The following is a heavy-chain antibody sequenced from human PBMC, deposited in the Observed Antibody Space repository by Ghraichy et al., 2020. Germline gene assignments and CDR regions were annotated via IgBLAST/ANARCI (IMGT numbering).Heavy chain of an antibody. CDR1: GGSISSYY. V-gene: IGHV4-4*07. CDR3: ARDGRRNAYDI. Sequence: SETLSLTCTVSGGSISSYYWSWIRQPPGKGLEWIGRISPTGSTNYNSSLKSRVTMSVDTSKNQFSLKLNSVTAADTAIYYCARDGRRNAYDIWGQGTMVTVSS. J-gene: IGHJ3*02. CDR2: ISPTGST.